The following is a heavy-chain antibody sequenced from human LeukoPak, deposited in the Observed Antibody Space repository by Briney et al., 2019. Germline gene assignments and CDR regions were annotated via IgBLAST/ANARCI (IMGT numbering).Heavy chain of an antibody. Sequence: SETLSLTCAVSGGSLSGSYCTWVRQSPGEGLEWIGEINHSGRTNYNPSLQSRVTISLDTTRSQFSLKLSSVTAADTAVYYCAGRYGYTSSLRRSYYFDYWGQGTLVTVSS. CDR1: GGSLSGSY. CDR3: AGRYGYTSSLRRSYYFDY. V-gene: IGHV4-34*01. D-gene: IGHD3-16*01. J-gene: IGHJ4*02. CDR2: INHSGRT.